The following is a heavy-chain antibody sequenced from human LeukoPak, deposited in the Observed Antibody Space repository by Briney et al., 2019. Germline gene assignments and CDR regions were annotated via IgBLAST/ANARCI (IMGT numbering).Heavy chain of an antibody. V-gene: IGHV1-2*02. CDR2: INPNSGGT. J-gene: IGHJ4*02. CDR1: GFTFTAYH. CDR3: ARGPHWDPHFDY. D-gene: IGHD7-27*01. Sequence: ASVKVSCKASGFTFTAYHMHWVRQAPGQGLEWMGWINPNSGGTNYAQRFQGRVTMTRDTSISTAYMELSGLRSDDTAVYYCARGPHWDPHFDYWGQGTLVTVSS.